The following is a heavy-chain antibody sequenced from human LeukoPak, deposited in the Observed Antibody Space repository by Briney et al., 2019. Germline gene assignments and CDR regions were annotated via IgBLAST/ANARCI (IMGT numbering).Heavy chain of an antibody. V-gene: IGHV4-61*02. CDR1: GGSISSGSYY. Sequence: PSQTLSLTCTVSGGSISSGSYYWSWIRQPAGKGLEWIGRIYTSGSTNYNPSLKSRVTISVDTSKNQFSLNLSSVTAADTAVYYCARGYWFYFDYWGQGTLVTVSS. CDR2: IYTSGST. CDR3: ARGYWFYFDY. D-gene: IGHD2-8*02. J-gene: IGHJ4*02.